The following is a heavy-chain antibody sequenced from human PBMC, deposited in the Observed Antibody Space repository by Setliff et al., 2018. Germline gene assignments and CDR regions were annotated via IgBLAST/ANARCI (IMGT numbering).Heavy chain of an antibody. V-gene: IGHV4-34*12. CDR2: IIHSGST. CDR3: AREQWLDPPGYYYMDV. Sequence: KASETLSLTCAVYGGSFSGYYWSWIRQPPGKRLEWIGEIIHSGSTNYNPSLKSRVTISMDTSKNQFSLKLNSVTAADMAVYHCAREQWLDPPGYYYMDVWAKGTTVTVSS. J-gene: IGHJ6*03. D-gene: IGHD6-19*01. CDR1: GGSFSGYY.